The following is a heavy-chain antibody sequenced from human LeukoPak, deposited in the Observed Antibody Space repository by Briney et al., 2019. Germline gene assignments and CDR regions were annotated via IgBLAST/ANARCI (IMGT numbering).Heavy chain of an antibody. V-gene: IGHV3-33*01. CDR3: ARFRSGWYMDY. CDR1: GFTFSSYG. CDR2: IWNDGSKS. D-gene: IGHD6-19*01. Sequence: GRSLRLSCAASGFTFSSYGMHWVRQAPGKGLEWVAVIWNDGSKSNYPDSVKGRFTISRDDAKNTLFLQMSSLRVEDTAVYYCARFRSGWYMDYWGQGTLVTVSS. J-gene: IGHJ4*02.